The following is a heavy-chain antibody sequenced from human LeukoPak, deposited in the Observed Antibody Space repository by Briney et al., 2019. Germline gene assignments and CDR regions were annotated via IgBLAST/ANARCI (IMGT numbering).Heavy chain of an antibody. V-gene: IGHV4-59*04. J-gene: IGHJ4*02. Sequence: PSETLSLTCTVSGGSISSYYWSWIRQPPGKGLEWIGTIYYSGPFYNPSLKSRVTLSADTSKNQFSLNLSSVTAADTAVYYCAIMPSGYFYYWGQGILVTVSS. D-gene: IGHD3-22*01. CDR3: AIMPSGYFYY. CDR1: GGSISSYY. CDR2: IYYSGP.